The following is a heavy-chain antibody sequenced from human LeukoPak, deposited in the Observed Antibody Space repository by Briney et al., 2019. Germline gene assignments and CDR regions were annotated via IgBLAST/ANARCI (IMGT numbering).Heavy chain of an antibody. J-gene: IGHJ4*02. Sequence: AGGSLRLSCAASGFTFSIYNMNWVRQAPGKGLEWVSYISGSSSTIYYADSVKGRFTISRDNAKNSLYLQMNSLRAEDTAVYYRARDDSSGYPFDYWGQGTLVTVSS. CDR1: GFTFSIYN. D-gene: IGHD3-22*01. V-gene: IGHV3-48*01. CDR2: ISGSSSTI. CDR3: ARDDSSGYPFDY.